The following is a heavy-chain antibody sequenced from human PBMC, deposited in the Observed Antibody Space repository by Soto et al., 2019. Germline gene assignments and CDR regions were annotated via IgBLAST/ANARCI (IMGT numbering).Heavy chain of an antibody. V-gene: IGHV4-30-4*01. Sequence: SETLSLTCTVSGGSIRSGNYYWSGIRHPPGKGLEWIGYIYYSGSTYYNPSLKSRVTISVDTSKNQFSLKLSSVTAADTAVYYCARIDVVVVANGYWGQGTLVTVSS. D-gene: IGHD2-15*01. CDR3: ARIDVVVVANGY. J-gene: IGHJ4*02. CDR2: IYYSGST. CDR1: GGSIRSGNYY.